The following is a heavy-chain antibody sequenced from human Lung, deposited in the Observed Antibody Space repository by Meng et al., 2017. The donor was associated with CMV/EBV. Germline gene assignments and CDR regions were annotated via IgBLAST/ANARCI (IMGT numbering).Heavy chain of an antibody. CDR2: INAGNGNT. D-gene: IGHD3-9*01. Sequence: KASGYIFTTSATHWVRQAPGQRLEWLGWINAGNGNTKYSEKFRGRVTISRDTSASTAYMELSGLRSEDTAIYYCAKNGPGQFPIFDHWGQGTLVTVSS. J-gene: IGHJ4*02. CDR3: AKNGPGQFPIFDH. CDR1: GYIFTTSA. V-gene: IGHV1-3*01.